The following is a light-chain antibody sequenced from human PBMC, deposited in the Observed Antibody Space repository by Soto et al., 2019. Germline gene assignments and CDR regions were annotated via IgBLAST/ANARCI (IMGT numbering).Light chain of an antibody. CDR1: SSNIGAGYD. CDR3: SSYTSSSTLSVV. V-gene: IGLV1-40*01. J-gene: IGLJ2*01. Sequence: QSVVTQPPSVSGAPGQRVTISCTGSSSNIGAGYDVHWYQQLPGTAPKLLIYGNSNRPSGVPDRFSGSKSGTSASLAITGLQAEDEADYYCSSYTSSSTLSVVFGGGTKLTVL. CDR2: GNS.